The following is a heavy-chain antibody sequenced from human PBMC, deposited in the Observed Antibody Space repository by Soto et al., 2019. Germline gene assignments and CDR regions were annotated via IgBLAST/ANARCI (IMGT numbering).Heavy chain of an antibody. CDR1: GGTFSSYT. D-gene: IGHD3-10*01. Sequence: QVQLVQSGAEVKKPGSSVKVSCKASGGTFSSYTISWVRQAPGQGLEWMGRIIPILGIANYAQKFQGRVTITADKSPSTAYMELSSLRSEDTAVYYCARENHRDYYGSGSYSYYYGMDVWGQGTTVTVSS. CDR2: IIPILGIA. CDR3: ARENHRDYYGSGSYSYYYGMDV. J-gene: IGHJ6*02. V-gene: IGHV1-69*08.